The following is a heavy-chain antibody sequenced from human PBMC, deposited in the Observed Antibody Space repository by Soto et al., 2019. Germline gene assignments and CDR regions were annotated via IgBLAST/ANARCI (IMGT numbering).Heavy chain of an antibody. Sequence: PSETPSLTCTVSGGSISSGGYYWSWIRQHPGKGLEWIGYIYYSGSTYYNPSLKSRVTISVDTSKNQFSLKLSSVTAADTAVYYCARDPYYYDSSGYYSVAFDIWGQGTMVTVSS. CDR3: ARDPYYYDSSGYYSVAFDI. CDR1: GGSISSGGYY. V-gene: IGHV4-31*02. J-gene: IGHJ3*02. D-gene: IGHD3-22*01. CDR2: IYYSGST.